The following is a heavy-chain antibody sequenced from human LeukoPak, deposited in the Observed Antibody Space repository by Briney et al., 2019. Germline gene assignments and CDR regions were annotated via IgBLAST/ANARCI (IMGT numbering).Heavy chain of an antibody. CDR2: INSDGSST. CDR1: GFTFSSYW. J-gene: IGHJ4*02. CDR3: ARDRAMVRGVIEN. V-gene: IGHV3-74*01. Sequence: GGSLRLSCAASGFTFSSYWMHWVRQAPEKGLVWVSRINSDGSSTSYADSVKGRFTISRDNAKNTLYLQMNSLRAEDTAVYYCARDRAMVRGVIENWGQGTLVTVSS. D-gene: IGHD3-10*01.